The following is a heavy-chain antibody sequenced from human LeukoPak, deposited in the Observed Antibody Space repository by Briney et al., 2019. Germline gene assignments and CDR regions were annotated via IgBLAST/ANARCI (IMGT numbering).Heavy chain of an antibody. J-gene: IGHJ6*03. CDR1: RGSISIGDYY. V-gene: IGHV4-30-4*08. Sequence: PSETLSLTCTVSRGSISIGDYYWIWIRQPPGKGLEWIGYIYYSGSTYYNPSLKSRVTISVDTSKNQFSLKLSSVTAADTAVYYCARDIYYYCYMDVWGKGTTVTVSS. CDR3: ARDIYYYCYMDV. CDR2: IYYSGST.